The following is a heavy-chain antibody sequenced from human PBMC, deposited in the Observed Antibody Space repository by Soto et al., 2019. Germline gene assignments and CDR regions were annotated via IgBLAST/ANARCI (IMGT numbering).Heavy chain of an antibody. CDR3: ARLGYSLDDGGNSRYYYYGMDG. D-gene: IGHD2-21*02. CDR2: IYPGDSDT. Sequence: GESLKISCKGSGYSFISYWIGWVRQMPGKGLEWMGIIYPGDSDTRYSPSFQGQVTISADKSISTAYLQWSSLKASDTAMYYCARLGYSLDDGGNSRYYYYGMDGWGQGNTVTVSS. J-gene: IGHJ6*02. CDR1: GYSFISYW. V-gene: IGHV5-51*01.